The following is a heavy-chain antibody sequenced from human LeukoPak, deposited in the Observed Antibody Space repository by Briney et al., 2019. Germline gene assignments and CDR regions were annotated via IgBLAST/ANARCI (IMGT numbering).Heavy chain of an antibody. CDR1: GFTFSSSG. J-gene: IGHJ6*02. D-gene: IGHD3-9*01. Sequence: QTGRSLRPSCAAYGFTFSSSGTHWVRQDPGKWMEWVAVISYDASNKYYADSVKGRFTITRDNSKNTLYLQMNSLRAEDTAVYDCAKERYDILTGYYNYYYGMDVWGQGTTVTVSS. V-gene: IGHV3-30*18. CDR3: AKERYDILTGYYNYYYGMDV. CDR2: ISYDASNK.